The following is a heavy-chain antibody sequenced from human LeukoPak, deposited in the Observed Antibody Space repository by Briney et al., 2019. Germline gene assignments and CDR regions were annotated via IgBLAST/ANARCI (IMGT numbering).Heavy chain of an antibody. CDR3: ARPSLDYGGIDAFDF. CDR1: GGSISSYY. J-gene: IGHJ3*01. D-gene: IGHD4-23*01. Sequence: SETLSLTCTVPGGSISSYYWSWIRQPPGKGLEWIGFIYYSGGTNYNPSLKSRVTISVDTSKNQFSLKLSSVTAADTAVYYCARPSLDYGGIDAFDFWGQGTLVTVSS. V-gene: IGHV4-59*08. CDR2: IYYSGGT.